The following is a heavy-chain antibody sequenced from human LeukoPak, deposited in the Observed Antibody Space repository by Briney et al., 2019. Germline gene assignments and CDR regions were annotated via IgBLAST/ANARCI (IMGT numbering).Heavy chain of an antibody. CDR2: IYYSGST. D-gene: IGHD5-18*01. CDR1: GGSISSYY. Sequence: SETLSLTCTVSGGSISSYYWSWIRQPPGKGLEWIGYIYYSGSTNYNPSLKSRVTISVDTSKNQFSLKLSSVIAADTAVYYCARDYQGGYGDKTVDYWGQGTLVTVSS. J-gene: IGHJ4*02. CDR3: ARDYQGGYGDKTVDY. V-gene: IGHV4-59*01.